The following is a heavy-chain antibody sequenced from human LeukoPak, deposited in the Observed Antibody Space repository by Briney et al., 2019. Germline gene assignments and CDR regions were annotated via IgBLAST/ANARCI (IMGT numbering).Heavy chain of an antibody. CDR1: GFTVSSNY. Sequence: GGSLRLSCAASGFTVSSNYMTWVRQAPGKGLDWVSVIYSGSNTYYADSVKGRFTISRDNSKNTLYLQMNSLRAEDTAVYYCASFYYNLGYGGFDVWGQGTMVTVSS. V-gene: IGHV3-66*01. CDR3: ASFYYNLGYGGFDV. J-gene: IGHJ3*01. D-gene: IGHD4-23*01. CDR2: IYSGSNT.